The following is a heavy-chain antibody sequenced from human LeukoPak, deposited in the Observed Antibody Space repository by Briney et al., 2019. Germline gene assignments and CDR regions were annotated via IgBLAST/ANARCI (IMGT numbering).Heavy chain of an antibody. D-gene: IGHD6-19*01. CDR2: IHYSGRT. V-gene: IGHV4-59*08. CDR1: GGSISSYY. Sequence: SETLSLTGTVSGGSISSYYWSWIRQSPGKGLEWIGYIHYSGRTNYNPSLKSRVTISVDTSKNQFSLKLSSVTAADTAVYYCARHVAGIDIFDYWGQGTLVTVSS. J-gene: IGHJ4*02. CDR3: ARHVAGIDIFDY.